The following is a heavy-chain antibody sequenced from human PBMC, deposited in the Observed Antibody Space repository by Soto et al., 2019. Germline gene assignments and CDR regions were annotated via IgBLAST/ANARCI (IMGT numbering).Heavy chain of an antibody. V-gene: IGHV4-61*01. CDR1: GGSVSSGSYY. D-gene: IGHD3-9*01. Sequence: SETLSLTYTVSGGSVSSGSYYWSWIRQPPGKGLEWIGYIYYSGSTNYNPSLKSRVTISVDTSKNQFSLKLSSVTAADTAVYYCARHYYDILTGYSYVGWFDPWGQGTLVTVSS. CDR2: IYYSGST. J-gene: IGHJ5*02. CDR3: ARHYYDILTGYSYVGWFDP.